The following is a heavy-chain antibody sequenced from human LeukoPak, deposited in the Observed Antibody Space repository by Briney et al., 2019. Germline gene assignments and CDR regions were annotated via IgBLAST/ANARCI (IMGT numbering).Heavy chain of an antibody. CDR3: AGTSIAAAARRAYYYYGMDV. J-gene: IGHJ6*02. V-gene: IGHV1-3*01. Sequence: ASVNVSCKASGYTFTSYAMHWVRQAPGQRLEWMGWINAGNGNTKYSQEFQGRVTITRDTSASTAYMELSSLRSEDTAVYYCAGTSIAAAARRAYYYYGMDVWGQGTTVTVSS. CDR1: GYTFTSYA. CDR2: INAGNGNT. D-gene: IGHD6-13*01.